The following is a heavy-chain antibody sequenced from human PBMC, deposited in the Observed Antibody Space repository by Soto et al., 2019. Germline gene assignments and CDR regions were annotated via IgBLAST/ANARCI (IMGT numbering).Heavy chain of an antibody. Sequence: AGGSLRLSCAASGFTFGDYAMNWVRLAPGKGLEWVGFIRSEAFGGTREYAPSVKGRFTISRDDSKSIAYLQMNSLKTDDTALYYCTRCLNPIDVWGQGTSVTVSS. V-gene: IGHV3-49*04. CDR3: TRCLNPIDV. CDR2: IRSEAFGGTR. CDR1: GFTFGDYA. J-gene: IGHJ6*02.